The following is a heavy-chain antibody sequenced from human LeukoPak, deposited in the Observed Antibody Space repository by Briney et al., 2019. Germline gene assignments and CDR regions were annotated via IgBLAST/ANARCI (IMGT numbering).Heavy chain of an antibody. J-gene: IGHJ4*02. CDR2: INHSGSTT. CDR3: ASGLRYFDLYY. Sequence: SETLSLTCAVYGGSFSDYYWSWIRQSPGKGLEWIGEINHSGSTTNYNPSLKNRVTISVDTSKKQFSLKLRSVTAADTAVYYCASGLRYFDLYYWGQGTLVTVSS. CDR1: GGSFSDYY. V-gene: IGHV4-34*01. D-gene: IGHD3-9*01.